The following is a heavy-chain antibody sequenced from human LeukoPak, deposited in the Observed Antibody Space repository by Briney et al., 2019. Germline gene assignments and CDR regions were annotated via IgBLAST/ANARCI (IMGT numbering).Heavy chain of an antibody. J-gene: IGHJ4*02. CDR1: GYTFTGYY. V-gene: IGHV1-69*13. Sequence: SVKVSCKASGYTFTGYYMHWVRQAPRQGLEWMGGIIPIFGTANYAQKFQGRVTITADESTSTAYMELSSLRSEDTAVYYCAREDRGTRGFDYWGQGTLVTVSS. D-gene: IGHD1-26*01. CDR3: AREDRGTRGFDY. CDR2: IIPIFGTA.